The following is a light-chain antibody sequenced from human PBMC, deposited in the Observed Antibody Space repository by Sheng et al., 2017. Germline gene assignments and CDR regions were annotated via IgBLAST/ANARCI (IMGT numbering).Light chain of an antibody. CDR2: EDS. V-gene: IGLV3-1*01. CDR1: KLGDNY. J-gene: IGLJ2*01. Sequence: YEVTQPPSVSVSPGQTASITCSGEKLGDNYVCWYQQKPGQSPVLVIYEDSKRPSGIPERFSGSNSGNTATLTISGTQPVDEADYFCQAWDSRTYVVFGGGTKLTVV. CDR3: QAWDSRTYVV.